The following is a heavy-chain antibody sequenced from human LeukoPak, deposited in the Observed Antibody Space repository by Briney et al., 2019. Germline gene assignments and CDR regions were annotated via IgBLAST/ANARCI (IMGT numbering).Heavy chain of an antibody. Sequence: SETLSLTCTVSGGSISNYHWSWIRQAAGKGLEWIGQIHTSGSTNYNPPLKSRVTMSIDTPENQLSLTIRSVTAADTAVYYCARRDISSGWSFDYWGQGTLVTVSS. D-gene: IGHD6-19*01. J-gene: IGHJ4*02. CDR1: GGSISNYH. CDR2: IHTSGST. CDR3: ARRDISSGWSFDY. V-gene: IGHV4-4*07.